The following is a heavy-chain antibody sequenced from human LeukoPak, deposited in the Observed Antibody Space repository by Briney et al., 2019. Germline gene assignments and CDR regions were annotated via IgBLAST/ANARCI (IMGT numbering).Heavy chain of an antibody. V-gene: IGHV4-34*01. CDR1: GGSFSGYY. Sequence: SETLSLTCAVYGGSFSGYYWSWIRQPPGKGLGWIGEINHSGSTNYNSSLKSRVTISVDTSKNQFSLKLSSVTAADTAVYYCARGRPILLWFREFRYYFDYWGQGTLVTVSS. CDR3: ARGRPILLWFREFRYYFDY. CDR2: INHSGST. D-gene: IGHD3-10*01. J-gene: IGHJ4*02.